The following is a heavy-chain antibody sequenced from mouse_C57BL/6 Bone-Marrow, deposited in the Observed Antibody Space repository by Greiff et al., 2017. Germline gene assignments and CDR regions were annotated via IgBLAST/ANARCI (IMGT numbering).Heavy chain of an antibody. Sequence: VQLQESGAELVRPGTSVKMSCKASGYTFTNYWIGWAKQRPGHGLEWIGDIYPGGGYTNYNEKFKGKATLTADKSSSTAYMQFSSLTSEDSAIYYCARIDGYSWFAYWGQGTLVTVSA. D-gene: IGHD2-3*01. CDR3: ARIDGYSWFAY. V-gene: IGHV1-63*01. CDR1: GYTFTNYW. J-gene: IGHJ3*01. CDR2: IYPGGGYT.